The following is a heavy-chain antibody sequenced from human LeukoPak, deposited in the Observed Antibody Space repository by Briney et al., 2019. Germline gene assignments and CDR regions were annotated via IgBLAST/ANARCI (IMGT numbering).Heavy chain of an antibody. J-gene: IGHJ4*02. V-gene: IGHV1-69*13. CDR1: GDTLTSYA. Sequence: SVKVSCKASGDTLTSYAISWGRQAPGQGLEWMGGVIPIFGTANYAQKFQGTVTITADESTSTAYMELSSQRSEDTAVYYCASDFCSSTSCYYHQNWGQGTLVTVSS. D-gene: IGHD2-2*01. CDR2: VIPIFGTA. CDR3: ASDFCSSTSCYYHQN.